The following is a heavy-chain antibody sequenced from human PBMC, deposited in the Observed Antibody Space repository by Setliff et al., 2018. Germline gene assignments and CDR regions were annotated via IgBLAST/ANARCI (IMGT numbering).Heavy chain of an antibody. J-gene: IGHJ4*02. CDR1: GGSISSSNW. CDR3: TVYNIGSSKDHY. Sequence: SETLSLTCAVSGGSISSSNWWSWVRQPPGKGLEWIGEIYHSGSTNYNPSLKSRVTISVDTSKNQFSLKLSSVTAADTALYYCTVYNIGSSKDHYWGQGTPVTVS. D-gene: IGHD3-22*01. V-gene: IGHV4-4*02. CDR2: IYHSGST.